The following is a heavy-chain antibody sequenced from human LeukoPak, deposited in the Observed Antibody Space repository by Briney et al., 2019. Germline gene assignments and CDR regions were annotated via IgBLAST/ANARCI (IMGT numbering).Heavy chain of an antibody. CDR3: ARDLSGSYSVDY. V-gene: IGHV3-30*03. J-gene: IGHJ4*02. CDR2: VLYDGSDS. Sequence: GRSLRLSCTASGFTFSAYNIHWVRQAPGKGLEWVAIVLYDGSDSYFADSVKGRFTISRDNSKNTLSLQMDSLRADDTAVYFCARDLSGSYSVDYWGRGTLVTVSS. CDR1: GFTFSAYN. D-gene: IGHD1-26*01.